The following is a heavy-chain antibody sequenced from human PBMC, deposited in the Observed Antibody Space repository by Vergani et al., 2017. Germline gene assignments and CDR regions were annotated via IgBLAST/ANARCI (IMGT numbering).Heavy chain of an antibody. J-gene: IGHJ3*02. CDR1: GGTFSSYA. D-gene: IGHD3-10*01. Sequence: QVQLVQSGAEVKKPGSSVKVSCKASGGTFSSYAISWVRQAPGQGLEWMGGIIPIFGTANYAQKFQGRVTITADKSTSTAYMELSSLISEDTAVYYCASLYYYGSGFAFDIWGQGTMVTVSS. CDR2: IIPIFGTA. V-gene: IGHV1-69*06. CDR3: ASLYYYGSGFAFDI.